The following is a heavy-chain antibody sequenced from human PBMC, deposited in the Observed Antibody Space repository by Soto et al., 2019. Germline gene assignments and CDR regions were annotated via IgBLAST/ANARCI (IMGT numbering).Heavy chain of an antibody. CDR1: GGAMYAYY. D-gene: IGHD5-12*01. CDR3: ARGGHDFAFDS. J-gene: IGHJ4*03. CDR2: IYYSGRT. V-gene: IGHV4-59*01. Sequence: PSETLSLTCTVSGGAMYAYYWSWIRQSPGKGLEWIANIYYSGRTNYNPSLKSRVTISVDTSKSQFSLRLRSVTAADTAVYYCARGGHDFAFDSWGHGTLVTVSS.